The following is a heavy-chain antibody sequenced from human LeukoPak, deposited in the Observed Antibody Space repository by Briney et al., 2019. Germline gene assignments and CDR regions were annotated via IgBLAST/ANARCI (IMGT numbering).Heavy chain of an antibody. CDR2: IKQDGSEK. V-gene: IGHV3-7*01. Sequence: GGALRLSCAASGFTFSSYWMSWVRQAPGKGLEWVANIKQDGSEKYYVDSVKGRFPISRDNAKNSLYLQMNSLRAEDTAVYYCARESIVGALFDYWGQGTLVTVSS. D-gene: IGHD1-26*01. CDR3: ARESIVGALFDY. CDR1: GFTFSSYW. J-gene: IGHJ4*02.